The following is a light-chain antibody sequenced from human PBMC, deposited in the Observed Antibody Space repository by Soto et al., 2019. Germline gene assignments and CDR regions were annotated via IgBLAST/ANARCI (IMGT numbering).Light chain of an antibody. V-gene: IGKV1-5*03. CDR1: QSLNDW. CDR3: QQYNGYSWA. J-gene: IGKJ1*01. Sequence: DIQMTQSPSTLSASVGDRVTITCRASQSLNDWLAWFQQKPGKAPNLLIYKVSNLESGFPSRFSGSGSGTEFTLTIGSLQPDDFANYYCQQYNGYSWAFGQGTQVEIK. CDR2: KVS.